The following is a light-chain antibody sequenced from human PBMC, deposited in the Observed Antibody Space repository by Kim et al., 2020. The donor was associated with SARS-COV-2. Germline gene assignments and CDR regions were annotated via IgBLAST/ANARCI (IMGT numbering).Light chain of an antibody. CDR1: SSNIGSNT. CDR2: SNN. J-gene: IGLJ1*01. V-gene: IGLV1-44*01. Sequence: LTQPPSASGTPGQRVTISCSGSSSNIGSNTVNWYQQLPGTAPKLLIYSNNQRPSGVPDRFSGSKSGTSASLAISGLQSEDEADYYCAAWDDSLNGLYVFGTGTKVTVL. CDR3: AAWDDSLNGLYV.